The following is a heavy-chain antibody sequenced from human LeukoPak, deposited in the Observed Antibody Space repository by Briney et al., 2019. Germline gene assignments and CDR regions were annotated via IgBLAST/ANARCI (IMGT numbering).Heavy chain of an antibody. Sequence: GRSLRLSCAAPGSTFSSYAMHWVRQAPGKGLEWVAVISYDGSNKYYADSVKGRFTISRDNSKNTLYLQMNSLRAEDTAVYYCARVSLDWLLYGPFDYWGQGTLVTVSS. D-gene: IGHD3-9*01. J-gene: IGHJ4*02. CDR1: GSTFSSYA. CDR3: ARVSLDWLLYGPFDY. V-gene: IGHV3-30-3*01. CDR2: ISYDGSNK.